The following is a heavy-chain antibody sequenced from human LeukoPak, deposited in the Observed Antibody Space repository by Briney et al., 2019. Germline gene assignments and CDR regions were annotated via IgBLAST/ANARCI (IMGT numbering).Heavy chain of an antibody. CDR3: AKDGTRSWFGEAT. Sequence: GRSLRLSCAASGFTFSDYGMQWVRQAPGKGLEWVALISTDGSDKDYADSVKGRFTLSRDNSKNTLYLQMNSLRVEGTAVYYCAKDGTRSWFGEATWGQGTLVTVSS. D-gene: IGHD3-10*01. V-gene: IGHV3-30*18. CDR1: GFTFSDYG. CDR2: ISTDGSDK. J-gene: IGHJ5*02.